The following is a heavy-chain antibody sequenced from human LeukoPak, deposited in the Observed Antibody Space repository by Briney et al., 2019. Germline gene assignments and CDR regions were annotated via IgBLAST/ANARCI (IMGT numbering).Heavy chain of an antibody. Sequence: PSETLSLTCTVSGGSISSYYWSWIRQHPGKGLEWIGYIYYSGSTYYNPSLKSRVTISVDTSKNQFSLKLSSVTAADTAVYYCARALLSGGKQVDYYYGMDVWGQGTTVTVSS. CDR2: IYYSGST. J-gene: IGHJ6*02. CDR3: ARALLSGGKQVDYYYGMDV. CDR1: GGSISSYY. D-gene: IGHD7-27*01. V-gene: IGHV4-59*06.